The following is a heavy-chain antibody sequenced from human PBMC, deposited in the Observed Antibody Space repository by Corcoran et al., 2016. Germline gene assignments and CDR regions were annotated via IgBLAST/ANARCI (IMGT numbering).Heavy chain of an antibody. CDR1: GYSFTSYW. CDR2: IYPGDSDT. D-gene: IGHD3-10*01. Sequence: EVQLVQSGAEVKKPGESLKISCKGSGYSFTSYWIGWVRQMPGKGLEWMGIIYPGDSDTRYSPSFQGQVTISADKSISTAYLQWSSLKASDTDMYYCARLFRPGYYYYGMDVWGQGTTVTVSS. J-gene: IGHJ6*02. CDR3: ARLFRPGYYYYGMDV. V-gene: IGHV5-51*01.